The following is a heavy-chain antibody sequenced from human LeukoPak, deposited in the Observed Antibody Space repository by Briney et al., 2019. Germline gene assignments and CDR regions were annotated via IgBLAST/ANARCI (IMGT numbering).Heavy chain of an antibody. CDR1: GYTFTSYY. V-gene: IGHV1-2*02. CDR2: INPNSGGT. Sequence: ASVKDSCKASGYTFTSYYMHWVRQAPGRGLEGMGWINPNSGGTNYAQKFQGRVPMTRDTSISTAYMELSRLRSDDTAVYYCARDSTFVAAAGILDYWGQGTLVTVSS. D-gene: IGHD6-13*01. CDR3: ARDSTFVAAAGILDY. J-gene: IGHJ4*02.